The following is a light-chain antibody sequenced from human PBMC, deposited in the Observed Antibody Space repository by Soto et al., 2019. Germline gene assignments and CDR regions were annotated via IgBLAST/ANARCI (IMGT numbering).Light chain of an antibody. Sequence: ESVLTQSPGSLSCSPGGRATLSGGGSQSVSSTYLTWYQQKPVQAPRRLIYEASRRATGIPDRFSGSGSGTDFSLTISRLEPEDFAVYYCQHYDSLRWTFRLGTKVDIK. J-gene: IGKJ1*01. CDR2: EAS. V-gene: IGKV3-20*01. CDR1: QSVSSTY. CDR3: QHYDSLRWT.